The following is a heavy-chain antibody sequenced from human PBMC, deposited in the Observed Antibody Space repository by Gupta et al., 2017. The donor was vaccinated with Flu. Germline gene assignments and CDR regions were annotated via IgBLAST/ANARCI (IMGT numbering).Heavy chain of an antibody. CDR2: IKADGSDK. V-gene: IGHV3-7*01. Sequence: EVQVAESGGGLVQPGGSLRLSCTASGFTFSTYWMTWVRQAPGKGLEWVANIKADGSDKYYVESVRGRFTISRDNAKKSVYLQMNSLRGGDTAVYYCARQLGPRDLEWEYYMDVWGKGTTVTVSS. D-gene: IGHD3-3*01. CDR3: ARQLGPRDLEWEYYMDV. CDR1: GFTFSTYW. J-gene: IGHJ6*03.